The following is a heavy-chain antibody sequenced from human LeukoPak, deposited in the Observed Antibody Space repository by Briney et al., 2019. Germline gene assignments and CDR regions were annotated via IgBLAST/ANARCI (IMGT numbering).Heavy chain of an antibody. V-gene: IGHV1-18*01. CDR3: ASQRRLGYCSSTSCYYSNWFDP. CDR2: ISAYNGNT. J-gene: IGHJ5*02. Sequence: GASVKLSCKASGYTFTSYGISWVRQAPGQGLEWMGWISAYNGNTNYAQKLQGRVTMTTDTSTSTAYMELRSLRSDDTAVYYCASQRRLGYCSSTSCYYSNWFDPWGQGTLVTVSS. D-gene: IGHD2-2*01. CDR1: GYTFTSYG.